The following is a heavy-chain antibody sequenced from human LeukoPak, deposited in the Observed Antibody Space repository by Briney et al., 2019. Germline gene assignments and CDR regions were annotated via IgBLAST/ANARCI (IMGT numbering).Heavy chain of an antibody. CDR1: GGSISSGLYS. CDR2: IYRTGST. V-gene: IGHV4-30-2*01. Sequence: SETLSLTCDVSGGSISSGLYSWSWIRQPPGKGLEWIGYIYRTGSTYYNPSLKSRVTISVDTSKNQFSLRLSSVTAADTAVYYCARLQYCSGTSCYWFDPWGQGTLVTVSS. J-gene: IGHJ5*02. D-gene: IGHD2-2*01. CDR3: ARLQYCSGTSCYWFDP.